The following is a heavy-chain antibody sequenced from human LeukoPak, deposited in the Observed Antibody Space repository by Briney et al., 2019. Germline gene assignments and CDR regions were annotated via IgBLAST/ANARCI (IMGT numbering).Heavy chain of an antibody. CDR1: GFRFDNYA. V-gene: IGHV3-9*01. CDR3: AKDIGPLTYHYDTSGFSGAFDY. CDR2: ISWNSGNI. D-gene: IGHD3-22*01. Sequence: GGSLRLSCAASGFRFDNYAMHWVRQAPGKGLEWVTSISWNSGNIDYADSMKGRLTISRDNAKSSLYLEMNSLRAEDTALYYCAKDIGPLTYHYDTSGFSGAFDYWGQGTLVTVSS. J-gene: IGHJ4*02.